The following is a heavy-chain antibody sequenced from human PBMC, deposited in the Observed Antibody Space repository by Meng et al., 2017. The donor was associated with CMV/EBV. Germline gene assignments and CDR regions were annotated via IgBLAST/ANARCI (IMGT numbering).Heavy chain of an antibody. CDR2: IYCSGST. J-gene: IGHJ4*02. D-gene: IGHD3-22*01. CDR3: ARAAPDYYDSSGPPDY. CDR1: GGSISSGDYY. Sequence: QVQRQGSGPGLVKPSQTLSLTCTVSGGSISSGDYYWSWIRQPPGKGLEWIGYIYCSGSTYYNPSLKSRVTISVDTSKNQFSLKLSSVTAADTAVYYCARAAPDYYDSSGPPDYWGQGTLVTVSS. V-gene: IGHV4-30-4*08.